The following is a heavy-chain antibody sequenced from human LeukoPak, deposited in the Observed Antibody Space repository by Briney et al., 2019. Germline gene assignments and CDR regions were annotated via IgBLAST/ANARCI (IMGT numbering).Heavy chain of an antibody. CDR2: INHSGST. V-gene: IGHV4-34*01. D-gene: IGHD6-6*01. J-gene: IGHJ5*02. CDR3: ARGKYSSSSRGWFDP. CDR1: GGSFSDYY. Sequence: SETLSLTCAVYGGSFSDYYWSWIRQPPGKGLEWIGEINHSGSTNYNPSLKSRVTISVDTSKNQSSLKLSSVTAADTAVYYCARGKYSSSSRGWFDPWGQGTLVTVSS.